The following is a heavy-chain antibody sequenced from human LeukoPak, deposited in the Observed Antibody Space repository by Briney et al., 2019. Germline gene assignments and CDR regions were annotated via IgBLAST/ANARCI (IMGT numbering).Heavy chain of an antibody. Sequence: ASVKVSCKASGYTFTDYYMHWARQAPGQGLEWMGWINPNTGGTNYAQKFQGRVTMTRDTSISTAYMEVSRLRSDDTAVYYCAREIISNWCDYWGQGTLVTVSS. V-gene: IGHV1-2*02. CDR1: GYTFTDYY. CDR3: AREIISNWCDY. J-gene: IGHJ4*02. CDR2: INPNTGGT. D-gene: IGHD6-13*01.